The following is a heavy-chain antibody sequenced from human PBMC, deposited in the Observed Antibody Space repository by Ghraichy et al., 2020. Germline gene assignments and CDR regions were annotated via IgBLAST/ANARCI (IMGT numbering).Heavy chain of an antibody. CDR2: MNPNSGNT. V-gene: IGHV1-8*01. D-gene: IGHD4-17*01. CDR1: GYTFTSYD. CDR3: ARDTKKSTVTTLDY. J-gene: IGHJ4*02. Sequence: ASVKVSCKASGYTFTSYDINWVRQATGQGLEWMGWMNPNSGNTGYAQKFQGRVTMTRNTSISTAYMELSSLRSEDTAVYYCARDTKKSTVTTLDYWGQGTLVTVSS.